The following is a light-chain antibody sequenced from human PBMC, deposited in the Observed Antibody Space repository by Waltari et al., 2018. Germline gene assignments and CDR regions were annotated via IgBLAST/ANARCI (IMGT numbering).Light chain of an antibody. J-gene: IGKJ4*01. CDR2: GTS. Sequence: EIVLTQSPGTLSLSPGARATLSCRASQSVTSISFSWYQHKPGQAPRLLIYGTSNRATGIPDRFSGSGFGTDFTLTINRLEPEDFAVYYCQQYDGLVLTFGGGTKVEI. CDR1: QSVTSIS. V-gene: IGKV3-20*01. CDR3: QQYDGLVLT.